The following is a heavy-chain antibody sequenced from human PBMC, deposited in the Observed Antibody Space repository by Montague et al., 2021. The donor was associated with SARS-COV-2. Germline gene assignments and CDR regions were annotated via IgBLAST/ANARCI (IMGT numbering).Heavy chain of an antibody. Sequence: SETLSLTCTVSGGSISSYYWSWIRQPPGKGLELIGNINYSWSTNYNSSXXSRVTISVDTSKDQFSLKLSSVTAADTAVYYCARDSRTDFDWLFPDSGSYYYYMEVWGKGTTVTVSS. J-gene: IGHJ6*03. CDR2: INYSWST. CDR3: ARDSRTDFDWLFPDSGSYYYYMEV. V-gene: IGHV4-59*01. D-gene: IGHD3-9*01. CDR1: GGSISSYY.